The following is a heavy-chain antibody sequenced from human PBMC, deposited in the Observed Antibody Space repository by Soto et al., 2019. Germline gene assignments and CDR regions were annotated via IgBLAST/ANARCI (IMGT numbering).Heavy chain of an antibody. J-gene: IGHJ6*02. CDR1: GGSFRGYY. CDR3: ARGIGGSSRAHYYYGMDV. V-gene: IGHV4-34*01. Sequence: SETQSLTCAVYGGSFRGYYWSWIRQPPGKGLEWIGEINHSGSTNYNPSLESRVTISVDTSKNQFSLKLSSVTAADTAVYYCARGIGGSSRAHYYYGMDVWGQGTTVTVSS. CDR2: INHSGST. D-gene: IGHD2-2*01.